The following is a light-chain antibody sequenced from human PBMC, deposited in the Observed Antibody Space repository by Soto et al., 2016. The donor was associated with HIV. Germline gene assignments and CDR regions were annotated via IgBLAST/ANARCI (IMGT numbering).Light chain of an antibody. CDR1: QDITSY. CDR2: TAS. J-gene: IGKJ2*01. Sequence: DIQLTQSPSFLSASVGDRVTITCRASQDITSYLSWYQQKPGKAPKLLIHTASALQSGVPPRLSGSGSGTEFTLTISSLQPEDFATYYCQQLSSHLYTFGQGTRLEIK. V-gene: IGKV1-9*01. CDR3: QQLSSHLYT.